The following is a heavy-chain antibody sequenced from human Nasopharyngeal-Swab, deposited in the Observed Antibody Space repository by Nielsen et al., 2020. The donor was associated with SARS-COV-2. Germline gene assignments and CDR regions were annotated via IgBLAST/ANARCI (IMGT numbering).Heavy chain of an antibody. J-gene: IGHJ6*02. CDR3: ARESIVLVGSGMDV. D-gene: IGHD2-8*02. V-gene: IGHV1-2*06. Sequence: ASVKVSCKASGYTFTGYYLHWVRQAPGQGLEWMGRINANNGGTYYAQKFQGRVTMTRDTPISTAYMELSRLRSDDTAAYYCARESIVLVGSGMDVWGQGTTVTVSS. CDR2: INANNGGT. CDR1: GYTFTGYY.